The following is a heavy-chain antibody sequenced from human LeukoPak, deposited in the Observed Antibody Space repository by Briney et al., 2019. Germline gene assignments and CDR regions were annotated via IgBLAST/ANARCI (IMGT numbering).Heavy chain of an antibody. D-gene: IGHD6-19*01. CDR1: GFTFSSYA. CDR2: IYSGGST. Sequence: GRSLRLSCAASGFTFSSYAMHWVRQAPGKGLEWVSVIYSGGSTYYADSVRGRFTISRDNSKNTLYLQMNSLRAEDTAVYYCARDLTIAVAGSGGNYWGQGTLVTVSS. V-gene: IGHV3-66*01. CDR3: ARDLTIAVAGSGGNY. J-gene: IGHJ4*02.